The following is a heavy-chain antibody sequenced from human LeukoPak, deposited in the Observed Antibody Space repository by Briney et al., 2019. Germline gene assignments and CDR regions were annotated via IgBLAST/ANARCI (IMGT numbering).Heavy chain of an antibody. CDR2: TYYKSKWYN. V-gene: IGHV6-1*01. D-gene: IGHD4-11*01. Sequence: SQTLSLTCAISGDNVFSSSVAWNWIRQSPSRGLEWLGRTYYKSKWYNDYAVSVKSRITINLDTSKNQLSLHLNSVSPEDTAVYYCARGQYSAHDSWGQETLVTVSS. CDR1: GDNVFSSSVA. J-gene: IGHJ4*02. CDR3: ARGQYSAHDS.